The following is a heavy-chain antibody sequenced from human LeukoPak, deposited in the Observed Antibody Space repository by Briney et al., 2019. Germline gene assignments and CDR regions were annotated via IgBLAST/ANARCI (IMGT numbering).Heavy chain of an antibody. J-gene: IGHJ4*02. CDR2: IGGSGGST. CDR1: GFTFSSYA. CDR3: AKDYSNYVRRFDY. Sequence: GGSLRLSCAASGFTFSSYAMSWVRQAPGKGLEWVSAIGGSGGSTYYADSVKGRFTISRDNSKNTLYLQMNSLRAEDTAVYYCAKDYSNYVRRFDYWGQGTLVTVSS. V-gene: IGHV3-23*01. D-gene: IGHD4-11*01.